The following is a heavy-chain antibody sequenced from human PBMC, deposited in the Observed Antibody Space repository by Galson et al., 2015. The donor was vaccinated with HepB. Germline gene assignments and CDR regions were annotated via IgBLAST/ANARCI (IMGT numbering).Heavy chain of an antibody. V-gene: IGHV3-30*02. CDR2: IRYDGSNK. Sequence: SLRLSCAASGFTFSSYGMHWVRQAPGKGLEWVAFIRYDGSNKYYADSVKGRFTISRDNSKNTLYLRMNSLRAEDTAVYYCAKDLVRAITMVRGVGAFDIWGQGTMVTVSS. J-gene: IGHJ3*02. CDR3: AKDLVRAITMVRGVGAFDI. CDR1: GFTFSSYG. D-gene: IGHD3-10*01.